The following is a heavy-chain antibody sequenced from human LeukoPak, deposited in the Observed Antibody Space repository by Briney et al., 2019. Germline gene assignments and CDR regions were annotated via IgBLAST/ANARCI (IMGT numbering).Heavy chain of an antibody. D-gene: IGHD3-3*01. J-gene: IGHJ4*02. CDR2: INSDGSST. V-gene: IGHV3-74*01. CDR1: GFTFSSYW. CDR3: AILMYDFWSGYYQEENDY. Sequence: GGSLRLSCAASGFTFSSYWMHWVRQAPGKGLVWVSRINSDGSSTSYADSVKGRFTISRDNVKNTLYLQMNSLRAEDTAVYYCAILMYDFWSGYYQEENDYWGQGTLVTVSS.